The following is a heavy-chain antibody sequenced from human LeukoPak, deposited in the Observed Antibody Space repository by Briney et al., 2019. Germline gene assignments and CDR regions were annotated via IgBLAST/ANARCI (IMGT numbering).Heavy chain of an antibody. D-gene: IGHD3-22*01. CDR1: GGSISSDY. V-gene: IGHV4-59*01. J-gene: IGHJ5*02. CDR3: ARDGDSSGYSSWFDP. CDR2: IYYSGST. Sequence: SETLSLTCTVSGGSISSDYWSWIREPPGKGLEWIGYIYYSGSTKYNPSLKSRVTISVDTSKNQFSLKLSSVTAADTAVYYCARDGDSSGYSSWFDPWGQGTLVTVSS.